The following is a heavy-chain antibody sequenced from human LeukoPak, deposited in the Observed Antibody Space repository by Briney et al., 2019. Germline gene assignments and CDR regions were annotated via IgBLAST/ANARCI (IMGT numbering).Heavy chain of an antibody. V-gene: IGHV3-33*01. D-gene: IGHD2-15*01. CDR1: GFTFSSYG. CDR2: IWYDGSNK. CDR3: VREVCTGGRCYAAFDI. J-gene: IGHJ3*02. Sequence: TGRSLRLSCAASGFTFSSYGMHWVRQAPGKGLEWVAVIWYDGSNKYYADSVKGRFTISRDNAKRSLYLQMNSLRAEDTAMYYCVREVCTGGRCYAAFDIWGQGTMVTVSS.